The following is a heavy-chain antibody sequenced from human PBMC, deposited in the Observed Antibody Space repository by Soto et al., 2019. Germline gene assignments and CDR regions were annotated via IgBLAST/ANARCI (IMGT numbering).Heavy chain of an antibody. D-gene: IGHD3-10*01. CDR3: AKGKSTGDIDWFDP. V-gene: IGHV3-23*01. CDR1: GFTLQNYA. J-gene: IGHJ5*02. CDR2: LIGGHYGT. Sequence: GGSLRLACTASGFTLQNYAMAWVRQAPGKGLEWVSTLIGGHYGTAYSYSVKGRFTVSRDNSKNCLYLQMNSLGVEDTAMYFCAKGKSTGDIDWFDPWGQGSLVTVSS.